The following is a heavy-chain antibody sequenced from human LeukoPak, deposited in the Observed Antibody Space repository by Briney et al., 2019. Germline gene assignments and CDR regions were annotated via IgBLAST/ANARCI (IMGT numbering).Heavy chain of an antibody. Sequence: ASVKVSCKASGYTFTGYYMHWVRQAPGQRLGWVAWINPNSGGTNYAQKFQGGVTMARETSLSPACMELSRLRSDDTAVYYCARDRSVVVPAATVDYWGQGTLVTVSS. D-gene: IGHD2-2*01. CDR1: GYTFTGYY. V-gene: IGHV1-2*02. CDR2: INPNSGGT. J-gene: IGHJ4*02. CDR3: ARDRSVVVPAATVDY.